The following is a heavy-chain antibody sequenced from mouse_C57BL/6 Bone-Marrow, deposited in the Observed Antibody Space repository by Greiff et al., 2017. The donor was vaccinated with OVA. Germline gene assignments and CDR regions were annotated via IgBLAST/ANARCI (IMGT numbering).Heavy chain of an antibody. V-gene: IGHV2-9-1*01. CDR2: IWTGGGT. J-gene: IGHJ1*03. CDR3: ARIYYGNPHWYFDD. Sequence: VNVVESGPGLVAPSQSLSITCTVSGFSLTSYAISWVRQPPGKGLEWLGVIWTGGGTNYNSALKSRLSISKDNSTSQVLLKMNSLQTDDTARYYCARIYYGNPHWYFDDWGTGTTVTVSS. D-gene: IGHD2-1*01. CDR1: GFSLTSYA.